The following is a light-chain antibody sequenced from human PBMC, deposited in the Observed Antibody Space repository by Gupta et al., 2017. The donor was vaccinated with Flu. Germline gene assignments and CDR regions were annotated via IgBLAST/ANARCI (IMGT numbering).Light chain of an antibody. CDR2: GNT. Sequence: QSLLTQPPSVSRSAAQTVTMSCTGRSSNIVAYYDVHWYQQLPGTAPKLIIFGNTKRPSGVPDRFSGSKSGTSASLAINGLQAGDEADYYCTACDSSLSTVVLGGGTKLTVL. CDR1: SSNIVAYYD. CDR3: TACDSSLSTVV. J-gene: IGLJ2*01. V-gene: IGLV1-40*01.